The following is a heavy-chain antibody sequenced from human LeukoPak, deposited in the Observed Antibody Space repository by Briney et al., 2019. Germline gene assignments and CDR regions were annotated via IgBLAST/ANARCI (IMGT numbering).Heavy chain of an antibody. CDR2: INPNSGGT. J-gene: IGHJ6*02. CDR3: ARDPSLLYGMDV. Sequence: ASVKVSCKASGYTFTVYYMHWVRQAPGQGLEWMGRINPNSGGTNYAQKFQGRVTMTRDTSISTAYMELSRLRSDDTAVYYCARDPSLLYGMDVWGQGTTVTVSS. CDR1: GYTFTVYY. V-gene: IGHV1-2*06.